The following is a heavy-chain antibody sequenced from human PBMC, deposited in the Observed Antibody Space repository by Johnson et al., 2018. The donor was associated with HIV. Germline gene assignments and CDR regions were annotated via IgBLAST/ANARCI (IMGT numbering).Heavy chain of an antibody. D-gene: IGHD1-1*01. CDR3: ARPQGTGDAFDI. J-gene: IGHJ3*02. Sequence: QVQLVESGGGVVQPGRSLRLSCAASGFTFSSYAMHWVRQAPGKGLEWVAVISYAGSNKYSADSVKGRFTISRDNSKNTLYLQMNSLRAEDTAVYYCARPQGTGDAFDIWGQGTMVTVSS. CDR1: GFTFSSYA. V-gene: IGHV3-30*04. CDR2: ISYAGSNK.